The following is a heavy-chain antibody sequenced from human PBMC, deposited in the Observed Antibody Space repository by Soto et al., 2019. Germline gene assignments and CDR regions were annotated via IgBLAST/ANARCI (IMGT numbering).Heavy chain of an antibody. V-gene: IGHV1-8*01. D-gene: IGHD6-19*01. CDR1: GYTFTSYD. CDR3: ARHAGGLYSSGLEFDY. CDR2: MNPNSGNT. J-gene: IGHJ4*02. Sequence: ASVKVSCKASGYTFTSYDINWVRQATGQGLEWMGWMNPNSGNTGYAQKFQGRVTMTRNTSISTAYVELSSLRSEDTAVYYCARHAGGLYSSGLEFDYWGQGTLVTVSS.